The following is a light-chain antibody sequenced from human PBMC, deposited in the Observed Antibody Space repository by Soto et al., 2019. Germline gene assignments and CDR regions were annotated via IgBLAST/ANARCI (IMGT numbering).Light chain of an antibody. CDR1: SSDIGLYNY. CDR3: TCYTNRSTLI. V-gene: IGLV2-14*01. Sequence: QSALTQPASVSGSPGQSVTISCTGTSSDIGLYNYVSWYQQPPAKAPNLMVYDVTHRPSGVANRFSASKSSNTASPTISGLFVDEEADYYGTCYTNRSTLIFGGGTQLTVL. CDR2: DVT. J-gene: IGLJ2*01.